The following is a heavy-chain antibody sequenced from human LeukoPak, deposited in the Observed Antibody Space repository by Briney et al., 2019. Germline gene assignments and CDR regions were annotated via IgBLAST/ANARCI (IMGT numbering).Heavy chain of an antibody. CDR3: AKEASPGVQVFDY. CDR2: ISYDGSNK. Sequence: GRSLRLSCAASGFTFSSYGMHWVRQAPGKGLEWVAVISYDGSNKYYADSVKGRFTISRDNSKNTLYLQMNRLRAEDTAVYYCAKEASPGVQVFDYWGQGTLVTVSS. D-gene: IGHD3-10*01. CDR1: GFTFSSYG. J-gene: IGHJ4*02. V-gene: IGHV3-30*18.